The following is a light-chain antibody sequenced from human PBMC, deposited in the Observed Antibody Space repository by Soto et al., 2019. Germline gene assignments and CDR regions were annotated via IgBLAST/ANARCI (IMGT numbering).Light chain of an antibody. V-gene: IGKV1-5*03. CDR2: XXS. CDR1: SFTRL. J-gene: IGKJ1*01. CDR3: QQYITYQWT. Sequence: SFTRLLAWXQXXXGXAXXXLXXXXSRLQRGVPSRFSGNGSETAFTLTISSLQPDDFATYYCQQYITYQWTFGQGTKVDIK.